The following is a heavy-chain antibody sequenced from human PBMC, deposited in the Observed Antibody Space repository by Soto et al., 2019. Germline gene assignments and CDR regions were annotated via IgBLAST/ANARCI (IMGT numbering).Heavy chain of an antibody. CDR3: ARHVYGSGSQLPYYNGMDV. CDR1: GGSISSSSYY. D-gene: IGHD3-10*01. J-gene: IGHJ6*02. CDR2: IYYSGST. Sequence: SETLSLTCTVSGGSISSSSYYWGWIRQPPGKGLEWIGSIYYSGSTYYNPSLKSRVTISVDTSKNQFSLKLSSVTAADTAVYYCARHVYGSGSQLPYYNGMDVWGQGTTVTVSS. V-gene: IGHV4-39*01.